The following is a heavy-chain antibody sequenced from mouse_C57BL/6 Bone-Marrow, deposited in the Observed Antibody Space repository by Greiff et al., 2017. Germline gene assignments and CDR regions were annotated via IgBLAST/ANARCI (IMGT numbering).Heavy chain of an antibody. V-gene: IGHV1-53*01. CDR2: INPSNGGT. J-gene: IGHJ1*03. D-gene: IGHD1-1*01. CDR1: GYTFTSYW. Sequence: QVQLQQPGTELVKPGASVKLSCKASGYTFTSYWMHWVKQRPGQGLEWIGNINPSNGGTNYNEKFQSKATLTVDKSSSTAYMQLSSLTSEDSAVYYSARKDYGSSDGYWYFDVWGTGTTVTVSS. CDR3: ARKDYGSSDGYWYFDV.